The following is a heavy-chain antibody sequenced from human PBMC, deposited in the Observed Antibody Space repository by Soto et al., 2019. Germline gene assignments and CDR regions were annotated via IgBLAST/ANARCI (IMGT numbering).Heavy chain of an antibody. Sequence: PSETLSRTCTVSGGSISSYYWSWIRQPPGKGLEWIGYIYFSGTTNYNPSLRSRVTISVDTSKNQFSLKLSSVTAADTAVYYCERHSYGDFDVYYFEYWGQGTLVTVSS. CDR3: ERHSYGDFDVYYFEY. CDR1: GGSISSYY. J-gene: IGHJ4*02. V-gene: IGHV4-59*08. D-gene: IGHD4-17*01. CDR2: IYFSGTT.